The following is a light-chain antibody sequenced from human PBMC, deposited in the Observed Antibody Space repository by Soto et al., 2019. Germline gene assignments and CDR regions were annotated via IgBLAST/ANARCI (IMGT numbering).Light chain of an antibody. CDR2: AAS. J-gene: IGKJ1*01. V-gene: IGKV1-39*01. Sequence: DIQMTQSPSSLSASVGDRVTITCRASQSISSYLNWYQQKPGKAPKLLIYAASSLQSGVPSRFSRSGSVTDFTLTISSLQPEDFATYYCQQSYSTRWTFGQGTKLEIK. CDR1: QSISSY. CDR3: QQSYSTRWT.